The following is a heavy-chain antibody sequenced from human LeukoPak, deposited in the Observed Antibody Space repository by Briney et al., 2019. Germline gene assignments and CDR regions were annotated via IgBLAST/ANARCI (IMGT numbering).Heavy chain of an antibody. CDR1: GFTFSSYA. CDR3: AKDDRRYCSSTSCLDSFDP. Sequence: GGTLRLSCGAYGFTFSSYAMRWVGQAPGEGVGGVSGISGRGGSTYDADSVKGRFTISRDNSKNTLHLQMNSLRAEDTAVYYCAKDDRRYCSSTSCLDSFDPWGQGTLVTVSS. J-gene: IGHJ5*02. V-gene: IGHV3-23*01. CDR2: ISGRGGST. D-gene: IGHD2-2*01.